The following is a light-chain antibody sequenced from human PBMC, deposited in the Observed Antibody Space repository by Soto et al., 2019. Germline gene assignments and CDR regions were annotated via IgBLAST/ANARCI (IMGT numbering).Light chain of an antibody. CDR1: QAIRSD. CDR3: QQRSNWPPT. CDR2: DAS. Sequence: EIVLTQSPATLSLSPGERATLSCRASQAIRSDLAWYQQKPGQAPRLLIYDASNRATGIPARFSGSGSGTDFTLTISSLEPEDFAVYYCQQRSNWPPTFGQGTRLE. J-gene: IGKJ5*01. V-gene: IGKV3-11*01.